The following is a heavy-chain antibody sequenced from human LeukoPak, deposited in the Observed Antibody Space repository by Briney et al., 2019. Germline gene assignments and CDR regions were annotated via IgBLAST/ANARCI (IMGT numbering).Heavy chain of an antibody. Sequence: GGSLRLSCAASGFTFRNYGMSWVRQAPRKGLEWISAITNNGENIYYTDSVRGRFTISRDNPKNTLYLQMNSLRVEDTAVYYCAKGAAGFDVWGQGTLVTVSS. CDR1: GFTFRNYG. V-gene: IGHV3-23*01. CDR2: ITNNGENI. J-gene: IGHJ4*02. CDR3: AKGAAGFDV.